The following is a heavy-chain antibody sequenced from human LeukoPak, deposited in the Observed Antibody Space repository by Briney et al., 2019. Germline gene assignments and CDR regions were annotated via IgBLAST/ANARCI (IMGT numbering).Heavy chain of an antibody. J-gene: IGHJ3*02. CDR1: GFTFDDYA. D-gene: IGHD6-13*01. CDR2: ISWNSGSI. V-gene: IGHV3-9*01. CDR3: AKEKDSSSNAFDI. Sequence: PGRSLRLSCAASGFTFDDYAMHWARQAPGKGLEWVSGISWNSGSIGYADSVKGRFTISRDNAENSLYLQMNSLRAEDTALYYCAKEKDSSSNAFDIWGQGTMVTVSS.